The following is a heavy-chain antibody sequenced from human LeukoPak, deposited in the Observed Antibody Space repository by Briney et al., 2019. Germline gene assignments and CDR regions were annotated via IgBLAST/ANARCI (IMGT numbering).Heavy chain of an antibody. CDR2: MNPKSGNA. Sequence: GASGKASCKASGYTFTSYDINWVRHATGQGLEGMGWMNPKSGNAGNAQKFQGRVTMTRNTSISADYMELSSLRTENTAVYFWSQGPARAPFDYWGQGGLVTVSS. CDR3: SQGPARAPFDY. J-gene: IGHJ4*02. CDR1: GYTFTSYD. V-gene: IGHV1-8*01.